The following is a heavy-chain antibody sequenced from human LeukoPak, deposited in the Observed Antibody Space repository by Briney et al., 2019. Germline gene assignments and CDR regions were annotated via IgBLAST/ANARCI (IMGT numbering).Heavy chain of an antibody. V-gene: IGHV4-39*01. Sequence: SETLSLTCTVSGGSISSSSYYWGWIRQPPGKGLEWIGSIYYSGSTYYNPSLKSRITISVDTSKNQFSLKLSSVTAADTAVYYCVRSPRAVAGTKWFDPWGQGTLVTASS. CDR1: GGSISSSSYY. CDR2: IYYSGST. CDR3: VRSPRAVAGTKWFDP. D-gene: IGHD6-19*01. J-gene: IGHJ5*02.